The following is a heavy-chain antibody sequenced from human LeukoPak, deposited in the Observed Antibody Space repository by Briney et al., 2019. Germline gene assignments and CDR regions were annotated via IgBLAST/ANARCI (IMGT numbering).Heavy chain of an antibody. J-gene: IGHJ3*02. D-gene: IGHD1-1*01. Sequence: PGGSLRLSCAASGFTFDDYGMSWVRQAPGKGLEWVSGINWNGGSTGYADSVKGRFTISRDNAKNSLYLQMNSLRAEDTAVYYCARDHERLRRYDAFDIWDQGTMVTVSS. CDR1: GFTFDDYG. CDR3: ARDHERLRRYDAFDI. V-gene: IGHV3-20*04. CDR2: INWNGGST.